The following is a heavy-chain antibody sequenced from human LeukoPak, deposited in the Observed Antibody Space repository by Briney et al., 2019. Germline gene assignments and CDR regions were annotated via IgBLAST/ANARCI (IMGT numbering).Heavy chain of an antibody. V-gene: IGHV3-21*01. D-gene: IGHD6-19*01. CDR3: ARGGENSGFDY. CDR2: ISSLSNYI. CDR1: GFTFRSYS. J-gene: IGHJ4*02. Sequence: PGGSLRLSCAASGFTFRSYSMNWVRQAPGKGLEWVSSISSLSNYIYYADSVKGRFTISRDNAKNSLYLQMNSLRAEDTALYYCARGGENSGFDYWGQGTLVIVSS.